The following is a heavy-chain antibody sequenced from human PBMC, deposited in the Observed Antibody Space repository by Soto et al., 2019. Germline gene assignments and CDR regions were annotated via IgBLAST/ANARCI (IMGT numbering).Heavy chain of an antibody. CDR1: GGSISSYY. CDR2: IYYSGST. V-gene: IGHV4-59*01. J-gene: IGHJ6*02. Sequence: PSETLSLTCTVSGGSISSYYWSWIRQPPGKGLEWIGYIYYSGSTNYNPSLKSRVTISVDTSKNQLSLKLSSVTAADTAVYYCARDYRRYCSGGSCYSYYYYGMDVWGQGTTVTVSS. CDR3: ARDYRRYCSGGSCYSYYYYGMDV. D-gene: IGHD2-15*01.